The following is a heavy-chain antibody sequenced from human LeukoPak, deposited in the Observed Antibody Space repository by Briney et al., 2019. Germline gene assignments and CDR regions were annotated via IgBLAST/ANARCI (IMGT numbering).Heavy chain of an antibody. J-gene: IGHJ6*02. V-gene: IGHV3-7*03. CDR2: INHNGNVN. Sequence: KAGGSLRLSCAASGFTFSSYAMSWVRQAPGKGLEWVASINHNGNVNYYVDSVKGRFTISRDNAKNSLYLQMSNLRAEDTAVYFCARGGGLDVWGQGATVTVSS. D-gene: IGHD3-16*01. CDR1: GFTFSSYA. CDR3: ARGGGLDV.